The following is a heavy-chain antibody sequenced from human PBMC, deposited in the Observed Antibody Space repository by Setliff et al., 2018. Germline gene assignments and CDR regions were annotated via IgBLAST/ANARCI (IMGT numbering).Heavy chain of an antibody. CDR2: IAFDERQT. V-gene: IGHV3-30*15. J-gene: IGHJ4*02. CDR3: AKDAYDSSGYGGHYFDY. Sequence: PGGSLRLSCAASGFTFSNYPMHWVRQAPGRGLEWLALIAFDERQTFYADSVKGRFTISRDNSKNTLYLQMSSLRAEDSAIYYCAKDAYDSSGYGGHYFDYWGQGALVTVSS. D-gene: IGHD3-22*01. CDR1: GFTFSNYP.